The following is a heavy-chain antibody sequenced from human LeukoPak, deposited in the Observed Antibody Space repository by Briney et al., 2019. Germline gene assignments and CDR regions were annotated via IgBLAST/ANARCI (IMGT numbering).Heavy chain of an antibody. Sequence: QPGRSLRLSCAASGFTFSSYGMHWVRQAPGKGLEWVAVIWYDGSNKYYADSVKGRFTISRDNSKNTLYLQMNSLRAEDTAVYYCAREVQYYDSSGYQGVDYWGQGTLVTVSS. V-gene: IGHV3-33*01. CDR2: IWYDGSNK. J-gene: IGHJ4*02. CDR3: AREVQYYDSSGYQGVDY. D-gene: IGHD3-22*01. CDR1: GFTFSSYG.